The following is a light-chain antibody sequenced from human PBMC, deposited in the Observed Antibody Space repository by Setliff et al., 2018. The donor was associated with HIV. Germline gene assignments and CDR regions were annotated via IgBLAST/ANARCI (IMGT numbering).Light chain of an antibody. CDR3: CSYTTSSTFV. Sequence: SALTQPASVSGSPGQSITISCTGTSRDVGSSNYVSWYQHHPGKAPRLIIYDVSERPSAVSNRFSGSKSGNTASLTISGLQPEDEADYYCCSYTTSSTFVFGGGTKVTVL. V-gene: IGLV2-14*03. J-gene: IGLJ3*02. CDR2: DVS. CDR1: SRDVGSSNY.